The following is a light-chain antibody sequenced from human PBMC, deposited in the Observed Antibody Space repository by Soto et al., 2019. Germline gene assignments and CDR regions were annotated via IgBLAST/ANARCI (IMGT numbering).Light chain of an antibody. J-gene: IGKJ1*01. CDR1: QTIDTY. V-gene: IGKV1-16*01. CDR2: AAT. CDR3: QQYNSYSRWT. Sequence: VQFAQVRSSLSASVGDTGTITCRASQTIDTYVNWYQHKPGTAPKVLIYAATYLQNGVPSRFSGTGSGADFTLTISSLQPDDFATYYCQQYNSYSRWTFGQGTK.